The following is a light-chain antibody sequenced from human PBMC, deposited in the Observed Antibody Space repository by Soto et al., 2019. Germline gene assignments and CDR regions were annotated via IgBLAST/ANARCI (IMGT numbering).Light chain of an antibody. Sequence: EIVMTHSPATLSVSPGESATLSCRASQSVSSDLAWYQQKPGQTPRLLISGASTRATGIPARFSGSGSGTEFTLTISSLQSEDFAVYYCQQYNNWPPITFGQGTRLEI. CDR2: GAS. J-gene: IGKJ5*01. CDR3: QQYNNWPPIT. V-gene: IGKV3-15*01. CDR1: QSVSSD.